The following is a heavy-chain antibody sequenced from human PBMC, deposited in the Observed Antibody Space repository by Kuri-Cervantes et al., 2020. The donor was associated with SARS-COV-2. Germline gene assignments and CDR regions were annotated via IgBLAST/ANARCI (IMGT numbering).Heavy chain of an antibody. V-gene: IGHV3-53*01. J-gene: IGHJ4*02. Sequence: GESLKISCAASGFTFSSYETNWVRQAPGKGLEWVSVIYSGGSTYYADSVKGRFTISRDNSKNTLYLQMNSLRAEDTAVYYCARGGIGSWYSPTLDYWGQGTLVTVSS. CDR1: GFTFSSYE. D-gene: IGHD2-15*01. CDR3: ARGGIGSWYSPTLDY. CDR2: IYSGGST.